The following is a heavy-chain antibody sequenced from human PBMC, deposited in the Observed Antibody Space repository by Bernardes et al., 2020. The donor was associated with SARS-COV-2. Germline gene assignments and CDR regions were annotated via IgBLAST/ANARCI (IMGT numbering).Heavy chain of an antibody. D-gene: IGHD1-26*01. CDR3: AKAYSGSHLTSFDP. V-gene: IGHV3-11*05. CDR2: ISESTNYT. CDR1: GFTVSDYY. J-gene: IGHJ5*02. Sequence: GGSLRLSCAASGFTVSDYYMNWIRQAPGKGLEWVSYISESTNYTNYADSVKGRFTISRDTSKNTLYLQMKSLRVGDTAVYYCAKAYSGSHLTSFDPWGQGTLVTVSS.